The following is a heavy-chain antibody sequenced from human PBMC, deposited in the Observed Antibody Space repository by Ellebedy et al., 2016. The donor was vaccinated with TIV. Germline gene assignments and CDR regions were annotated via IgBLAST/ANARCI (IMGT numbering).Heavy chain of an antibody. D-gene: IGHD3-3*02. CDR1: GYSISSGYY. V-gene: IGHV4-38-2*01. CDR3: ARSGFSTFDFDY. Sequence: SETLSLTCAVSGYSISSGYYWGWIRQPPGKGLEWIGSVYHFENTDYNYYNPSLKRRVTISGDTSNNHFSLNLTSVTAADTAVYYCARSGFSTFDFDYWGQGTLVTVSS. J-gene: IGHJ4*02. CDR2: VYHFENTDYN.